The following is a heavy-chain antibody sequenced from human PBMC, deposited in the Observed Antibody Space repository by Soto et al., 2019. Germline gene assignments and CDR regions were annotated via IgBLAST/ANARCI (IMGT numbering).Heavy chain of an antibody. Sequence: GGSLRLSCAASGFTFSNYEMHWVRQAPGKGLEYVSATDPHGGTTYYANSVKGRFTISRDNSKNTLFLQMGSLRAEDMAVYYCAKDVGFCSRAKCYAYDYWGQGTLVTVSS. V-gene: IGHV3-64*01. D-gene: IGHD2-2*01. CDR1: GFTFSNYE. J-gene: IGHJ4*02. CDR3: AKDVGFCSRAKCYAYDY. CDR2: TDPHGGTT.